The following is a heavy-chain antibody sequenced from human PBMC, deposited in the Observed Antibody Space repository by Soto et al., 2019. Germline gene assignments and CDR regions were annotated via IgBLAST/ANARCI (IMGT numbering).Heavy chain of an antibody. CDR3: AGIPHLTRYFKGLDY. Sequence: QVQLVQSGAEVKKPGSSVKVSCKASGGTFSSYAISWVRQAPGQGLEWMGGIIPSFGTANYAQKFQGRVTITADESTSTADMELSSMRAEDTAVYYCAGIPHLTRYFKGLDYGGQGTLVTVSS. CDR1: GGTFSSYA. V-gene: IGHV1-69*01. D-gene: IGHD3-9*01. J-gene: IGHJ4*02. CDR2: IIPSFGTA.